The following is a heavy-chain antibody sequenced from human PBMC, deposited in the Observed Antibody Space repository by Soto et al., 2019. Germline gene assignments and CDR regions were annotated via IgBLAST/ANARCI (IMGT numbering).Heavy chain of an antibody. CDR2: ISAYNGNT. D-gene: IGHD6-13*01. J-gene: IGHJ6*02. CDR1: GYTFTSYG. CDR3: AREVKPCIAAAGTRSVDYYYYGMDV. Sequence: ASVKVSCKASGYTFTSYGISWVRQAPGQGLEWMGWISAYNGNTNYAQKLQGRVTMTTDTSTSTAYMELRSLRSDDTAVYYCAREVKPCIAAAGTRSVDYYYYGMDVWGQGTTVTVSS. V-gene: IGHV1-18*01.